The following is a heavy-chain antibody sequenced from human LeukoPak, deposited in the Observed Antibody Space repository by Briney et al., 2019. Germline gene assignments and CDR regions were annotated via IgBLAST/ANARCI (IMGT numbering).Heavy chain of an antibody. CDR3: ARAACGGDCYANYYYMDV. V-gene: IGHV4-39*07. D-gene: IGHD2-21*02. J-gene: IGHJ6*03. CDR1: GGSISTSSYY. Sequence: SETLSLTCTVSGGSISTSSYYWGWIRQPPGKGLECIGNIYYSGSTYYNPSLKSRVTISVDTSKSQFSLKLSSVTAADTAVYYCARAACGGDCYANYYYMDVWGKGTTVTISS. CDR2: IYYSGST.